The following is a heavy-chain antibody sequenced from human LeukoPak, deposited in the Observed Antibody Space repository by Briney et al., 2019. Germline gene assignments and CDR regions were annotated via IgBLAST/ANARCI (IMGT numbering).Heavy chain of an antibody. CDR1: GGSISSYY. V-gene: IGHV4-59*12. CDR3: AMGDGYNYGY. CDR2: IYYSRST. D-gene: IGHD5-12*01. J-gene: IGHJ4*02. Sequence: PSETLSLTCTVSGGSISSYYWSWIRQPPGKGLEWIGYIYYSRSTNYNPSLKSRVTISVDTSKNQFSLKLSSVTAADTAVYYCAMGDGYNYGYWGQGTLVTVSS.